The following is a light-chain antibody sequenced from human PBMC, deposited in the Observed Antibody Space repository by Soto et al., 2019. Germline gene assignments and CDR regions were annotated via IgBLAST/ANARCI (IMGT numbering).Light chain of an antibody. CDR2: AAS. CDR3: TQSYSFT. CDR1: QSITNY. V-gene: IGKV1-39*01. Sequence: DIQVTQSPSSLSASVGDRVTITCRASQSITNYLNWYQQKPGKAPKLLIYAASSLQSGVPSRFSGSGSGSAFTLTISRPQHDTFANYYGTQSYSFTFGQRTRLEV. J-gene: IGKJ5*01.